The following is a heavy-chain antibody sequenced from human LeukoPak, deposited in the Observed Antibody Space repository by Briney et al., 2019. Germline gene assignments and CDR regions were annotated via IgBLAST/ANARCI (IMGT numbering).Heavy chain of an antibody. CDR3: ARIGVATTSSFDY. Sequence: SQTLSLTCTVSGGSISSGGYYWSWIRQPPGKGLEWIGEINHSGSTDYNPSLKSRVTISVDTSKNQFSLKLYSVTAADTAVYYCARIGVATTSSFDYWDQGTLVTVSS. D-gene: IGHD5-12*01. V-gene: IGHV4-30-2*01. J-gene: IGHJ4*02. CDR1: GGSISSGGYY. CDR2: INHSGST.